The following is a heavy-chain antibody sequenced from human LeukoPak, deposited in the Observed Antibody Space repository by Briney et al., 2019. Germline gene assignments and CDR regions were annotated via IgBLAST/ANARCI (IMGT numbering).Heavy chain of an antibody. CDR3: ARAQEQYDILTGYYTSLFDY. V-gene: IGHV4-39*07. CDR2: IYYSGST. D-gene: IGHD3-9*01. Sequence: SETLSLTCTVSGGSISSSSYYWGWIRQPPGKGLEWIGSIYYSGSTYYNPSLKSRVTISVDTSKNQFSLKLSSVTAADTAVYYCARAQEQYDILTGYYTSLFDYWGQGTLVTVSS. CDR1: GGSISSSSYY. J-gene: IGHJ4*02.